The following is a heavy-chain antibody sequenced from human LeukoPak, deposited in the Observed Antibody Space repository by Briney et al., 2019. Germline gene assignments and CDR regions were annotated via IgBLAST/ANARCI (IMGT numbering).Heavy chain of an antibody. V-gene: IGHV5-51*01. CDR1: GYSFTSYW. CDR3: ARLGNYGSYGFLYGHFDY. Sequence: GESLKISWKGSGYSFTSYWIGWVRQMPGKGLKGRVIIYPGDSDARYSPSFEGQVTISADKSVSTAYLQRSSLKASHTAMYYCARLGNYGSYGFLYGHFDYWGQGTLVTVSS. CDR2: IYPGDSDA. D-gene: IGHD3-16*02. J-gene: IGHJ4*02.